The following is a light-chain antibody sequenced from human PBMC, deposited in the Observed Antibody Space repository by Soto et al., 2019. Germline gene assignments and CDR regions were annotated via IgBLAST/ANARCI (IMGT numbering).Light chain of an antibody. CDR2: GAS. CDR1: QSISIY. J-gene: IGKJ5*01. Sequence: DIQMTEAPSSRSGSXGHRVNITCXXSQSISIYLNWYQLKPGKAPNLLMYGASYLKSGVPTRFSGSGSGTDFTLTISSLQPEDFAIYYCQQTYTTPEITFGQGTRLEIK. V-gene: IGKV1-39*01. CDR3: QQTYTTPEIT.